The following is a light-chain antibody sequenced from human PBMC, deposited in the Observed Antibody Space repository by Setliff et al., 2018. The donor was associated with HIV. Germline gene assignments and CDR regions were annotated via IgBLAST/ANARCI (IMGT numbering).Light chain of an antibody. CDR2: EGS. V-gene: IGLV2-23*01. J-gene: IGLJ1*01. CDR3: CSNTGSNTFV. CDR1: SSDVGSYNL. Sequence: QSALTQPASVSGSPGQAITISCTGTSSDVGSYNLVSWYQQHQGKAPKLMIYEGSKRPSVVSNRCSGSKSGNVASLTISGLQAEDEADYYCCSNTGSNTFVFGTGTKVTVL.